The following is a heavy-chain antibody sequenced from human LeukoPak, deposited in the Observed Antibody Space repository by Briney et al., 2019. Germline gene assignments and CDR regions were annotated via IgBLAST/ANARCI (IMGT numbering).Heavy chain of an antibody. CDR1: GYDFTTHW. Sequence: GESLKISRQGSGYDFTTHWIGWVRQMPGKGLEWMGIIYPDDSDTRYSPSFQGQDAISADKSITTAYLQWSSLKASDTAMYYCAGLNADTAMVIDAFEIWGQGTKVTVSS. CDR3: AGLNADTAMVIDAFEI. J-gene: IGHJ3*02. CDR2: IYPDDSDT. D-gene: IGHD5-18*01. V-gene: IGHV5-51*01.